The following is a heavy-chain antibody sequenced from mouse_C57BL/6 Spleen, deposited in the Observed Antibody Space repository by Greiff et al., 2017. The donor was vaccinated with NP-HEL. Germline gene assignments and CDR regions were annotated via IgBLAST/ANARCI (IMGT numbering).Heavy chain of an antibody. CDR1: GYSITSGYY. J-gene: IGHJ4*01. V-gene: IGHV3-6*01. CDR3: KSNYYAMDY. Sequence: EVHLVESGPGLVKPSQSLSLTCSVTGYSITSGYYWNWIRQFPGNKLEWMGYISYDGSNNYNPSLKNRISITRDTSKNQFFLKLNSVTTEDTATYYCKSNYYAMDYWGQGTSVTGSS. D-gene: IGHD2-5*01. CDR2: ISYDGSN.